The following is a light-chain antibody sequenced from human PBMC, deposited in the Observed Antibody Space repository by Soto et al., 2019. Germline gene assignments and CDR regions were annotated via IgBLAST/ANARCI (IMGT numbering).Light chain of an antibody. V-gene: IGKV3-20*01. CDR2: GAS. J-gene: IGKJ3*01. Sequence: EIGLTQSPGTLSLSPGERAPLSCRASQSVSSSYLAWYQQKPGQAPRLLIYGASSRATGIPDRFSGSGSGTDFTLTISRLEPEDFAVYYCQQYGSSPRVTFGPGTKVDIK. CDR1: QSVSSSY. CDR3: QQYGSSPRVT.